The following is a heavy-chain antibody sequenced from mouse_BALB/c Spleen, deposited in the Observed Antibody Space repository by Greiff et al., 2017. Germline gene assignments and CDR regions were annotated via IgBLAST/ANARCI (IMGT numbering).Heavy chain of an antibody. CDR1: GYTFTSYT. Sequence: QVQLKESGAELARPGASVKMSCKASGYTFTSYTMHWVKQRPGQGLEWIGYINPSSGYTNYNQKFKDKATLTADKSSSTAYMQLSSLTSEDSAVYYCAREHYDGFAYWGQGTLVTVSA. CDR2: INPSSGYT. J-gene: IGHJ3*01. CDR3: AREHYDGFAY. D-gene: IGHD2-4*01. V-gene: IGHV1-4*01.